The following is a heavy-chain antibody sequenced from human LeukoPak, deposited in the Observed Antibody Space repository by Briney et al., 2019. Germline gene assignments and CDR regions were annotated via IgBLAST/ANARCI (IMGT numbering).Heavy chain of an antibody. D-gene: IGHD6-13*01. CDR3: ARGGKGYSSSWYRD. CDR2: INPNSGRT. Sequence: WASVKVSCKASGYTFTGYYMHWVRQAPGQGLEWMGWINPNSGRTNYAQKFQGRVTMTRDTSISTAYMERSSLRADDTAVYYCARGGKGYSSSWYRDWGQGTLVTVSS. V-gene: IGHV1-2*02. J-gene: IGHJ4*02. CDR1: GYTFTGYY.